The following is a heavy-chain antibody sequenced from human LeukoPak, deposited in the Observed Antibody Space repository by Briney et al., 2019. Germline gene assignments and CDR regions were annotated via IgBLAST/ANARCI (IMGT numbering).Heavy chain of an antibody. J-gene: IGHJ4*02. V-gene: IGHV3-73*01. CDR1: GFTFSGSA. CDR2: IRSKANNYAT. Sequence: GGSLRLSCAASGFTFSGSAVHWVRQASGKGLEWVGRIRSKANNYATAYAASVKGRFTISRDDSKNTAYLQMNSLKTEDTAVYYCTRLKWELGVDYWGQGTLVTVSS. CDR3: TRLKWELGVDY. D-gene: IGHD1-26*01.